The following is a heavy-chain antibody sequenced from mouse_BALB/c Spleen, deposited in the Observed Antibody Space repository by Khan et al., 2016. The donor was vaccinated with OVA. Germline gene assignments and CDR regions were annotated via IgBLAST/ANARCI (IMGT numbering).Heavy chain of an antibody. D-gene: IGHD2-14*01. CDR2: INPSNNYT. J-gene: IGHJ3*01. CDR1: GYTFTSYT. V-gene: IGHV1-4*01. CDR3: VREGDYHRSDGWIAY. Sequence: QVQLKQSGAELARPGASVKMSCTASGYTFTSYTIHWVRQRPGQALEWIGHINPSNNYTNYNQNFKNQAALIVDKSSSPAYMQLSRLTSEDSAVYNCVREGDYHRSDGWIAYWGQGTLVTVSA.